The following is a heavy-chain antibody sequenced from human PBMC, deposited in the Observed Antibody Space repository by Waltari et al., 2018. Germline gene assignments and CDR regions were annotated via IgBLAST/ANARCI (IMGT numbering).Heavy chain of an antibody. V-gene: IGHV1-2*02. D-gene: IGHD6-19*01. CDR2: INPNSGGT. Sequence: QVQLVQSGAEVKKPGASVKVSCKASGYTFTGYYMPWVRQAPGQGLEWMGWINPNSGGTNYAQKFQGRVTMTRDTSISTAYMELSRLRSDDTAVYYCGTVTVYSSGWLDAFDIWGQGTMVTVSS. J-gene: IGHJ3*02. CDR1: GYTFTGYY. CDR3: GTVTVYSSGWLDAFDI.